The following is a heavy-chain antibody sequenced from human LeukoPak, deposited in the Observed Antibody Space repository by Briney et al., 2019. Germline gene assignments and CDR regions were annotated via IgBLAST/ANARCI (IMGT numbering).Heavy chain of an antibody. V-gene: IGHV3-30*19. D-gene: IGHD3-3*01. CDR2: ISGDGTNK. CDR3: ARCRENDFWSGSPVDH. J-gene: IGHJ4*02. Sequence: GGSLRLSCAASGFTFSSYGMHWVRQAPGKGLEWLAVISGDGTNKYYAESVKGRFTISRDNSKTTVLVQMNSLRVEDTAVYYCARCRENDFWSGSPVDHWGQGTLVTVSS. CDR1: GFTFSSYG.